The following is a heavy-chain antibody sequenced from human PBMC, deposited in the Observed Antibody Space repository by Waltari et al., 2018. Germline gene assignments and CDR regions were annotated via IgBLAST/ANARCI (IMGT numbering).Heavy chain of an antibody. D-gene: IGHD2-15*01. CDR3: ATGPCSGGSCYPDY. CDR1: GYTLTELS. J-gene: IGHJ4*02. Sequence: QVQLVQSGAEVKKPGASVKVSCKVSGYTLTELSRHWVRQAPGKGLEWRGGVDPEDGETSYAQKFQGRVTMTEDTSTDTAYMELSRLRSEDTAVYYCATGPCSGGSCYPDYWGQGTLVTVSS. V-gene: IGHV1-24*01. CDR2: VDPEDGET.